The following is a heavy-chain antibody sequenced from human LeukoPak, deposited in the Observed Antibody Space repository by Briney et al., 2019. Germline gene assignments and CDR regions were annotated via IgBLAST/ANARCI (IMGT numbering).Heavy chain of an antibody. Sequence: PGESLKISCKGSGYRFTSYWIAWVRQKPGKGLELMGIISPANSETLYSPSFQGQVTMSADSSTAYLQWSSLKATDTAIYYCASRGGNWLDPWGQGTLVTVSS. CDR3: ASRGGNWLDP. D-gene: IGHD3-16*01. CDR2: ISPANSET. V-gene: IGHV5-51*01. CDR1: GYRFTSYW. J-gene: IGHJ5*02.